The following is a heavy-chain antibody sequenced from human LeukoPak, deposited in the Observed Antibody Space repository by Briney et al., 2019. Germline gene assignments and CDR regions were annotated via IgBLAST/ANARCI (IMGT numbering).Heavy chain of an antibody. J-gene: IGHJ4*02. V-gene: IGHV1-2*02. CDR3: ARDHVSRKNDRNFDY. CDR1: GYSFSDYY. D-gene: IGHD1-1*01. Sequence: ASVKVSCTASGYSFSDYYMFWIRQAPGQGPEWVGWINPQSGNTNYAEKVQGRVTITRDTSISTFYMQLYSLSSDDTAVYFCARDHVSRKNDRNFDYWGQGTLVIVSS. CDR2: INPQSGNT.